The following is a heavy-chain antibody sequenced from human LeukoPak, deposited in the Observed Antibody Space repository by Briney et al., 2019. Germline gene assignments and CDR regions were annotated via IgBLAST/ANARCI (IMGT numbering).Heavy chain of an antibody. V-gene: IGHV1-69*06. CDR1: GGTFSSYA. Sequence: GASVKVSCKASGGTFSSYAISWVRQAPGQGLEWMGGIIPIFGTANYAQKFQGRVTITADKSTSTAYMELSSLRSEDTAVYYCARGPPFNPKTFKIYYDSSGYFTRGGGGRPRVAFDIWGQGTMVTVSS. D-gene: IGHD3-22*01. J-gene: IGHJ3*02. CDR2: IIPIFGTA. CDR3: ARGPPFNPKTFKIYYDSSGYFTRGGGGRPRVAFDI.